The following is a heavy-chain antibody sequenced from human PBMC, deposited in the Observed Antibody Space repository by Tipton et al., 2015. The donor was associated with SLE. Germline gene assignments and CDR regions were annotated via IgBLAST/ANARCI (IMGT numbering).Heavy chain of an antibody. CDR1: GDSLSSSSYY. D-gene: IGHD1-7*01. V-gene: IGHV4-39*07. CDR2: TYNSGST. CDR3: AKKKGGTTEDY. Sequence: TLSLTCTVSGDSLSSSSYYWAWIRQPPGKGLEWTGTTYNSGSTQYNPSLKSRLTISIDTSKNQISLQLTSVTAAATAVYYCAKKKGGTTEDYWGQGTLVTVSS. J-gene: IGHJ4*02.